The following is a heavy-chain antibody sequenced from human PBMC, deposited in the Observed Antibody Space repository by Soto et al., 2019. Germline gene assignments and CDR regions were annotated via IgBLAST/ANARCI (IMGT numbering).Heavy chain of an antibody. CDR2: IYYSGST. Sequence: SETLSLTCTVSGGSISSYYWSWIRQPPGKGLEWIGYIYYSGSTNYNPSLKSRVTISVDTSKNQFSLKLSSVTAADTAVYYCARGKRPEWLLSDYYYGMDVWGQGTTVTVSS. J-gene: IGHJ6*02. V-gene: IGHV4-59*01. CDR3: ARGKRPEWLLSDYYYGMDV. CDR1: GGSISSYY. D-gene: IGHD3-3*01.